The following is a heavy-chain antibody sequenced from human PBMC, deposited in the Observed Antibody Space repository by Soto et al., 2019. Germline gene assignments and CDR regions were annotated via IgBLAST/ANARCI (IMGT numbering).Heavy chain of an antibody. V-gene: IGHV1-8*01. CDR3: ARGGGQQLARSYYYYYYMEV. CDR1: GYTFTSYD. CDR2: MNPNSGNT. Sequence: GASVKVSCKSSGYTFTSYDINWVRQATGQGLEWMGWMNPNSGNTGFAEKFQGRVTMTTDTSTSTAYMELRSLRSDDTAVYYCARGGGQQLARSYYYYYYMEVWGKGTTVTVSS. D-gene: IGHD6-13*01. J-gene: IGHJ6*03.